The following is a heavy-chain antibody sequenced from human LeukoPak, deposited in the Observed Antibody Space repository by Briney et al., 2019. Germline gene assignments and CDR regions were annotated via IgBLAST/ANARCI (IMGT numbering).Heavy chain of an antibody. CDR1: GFTFSSYA. CDR2: ISGSGGST. D-gene: IGHD3-3*01. J-gene: IGHJ4*02. V-gene: IGHV3-23*01. CDR3: ARVGAGDY. Sequence: PGGSLRLSCAASGFTFSSYAMSWVRQAPGKGLEWVSAISGSGGSTYFADSVKGRFSISTDNSKNTLYLQMNSLRAEDTAVYYCARVGAGDYWGQGTLVTVSS.